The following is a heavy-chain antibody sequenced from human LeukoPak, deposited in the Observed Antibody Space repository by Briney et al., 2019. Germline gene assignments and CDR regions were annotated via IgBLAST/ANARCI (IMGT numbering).Heavy chain of an antibody. Sequence: GASVKVSCKASGYTFTSQGISWVRQAPGQGLEWMGWISTYNGDTNYAQKLQGRVTLTTDTSTSTAYLELRSLRSEDTAVYYCARAGWNDRDYYYYMDVWGKGTTVTVSS. D-gene: IGHD1-1*01. V-gene: IGHV1-18*01. CDR1: GYTFTSQG. CDR2: ISTYNGDT. J-gene: IGHJ6*03. CDR3: ARAGWNDRDYYYYMDV.